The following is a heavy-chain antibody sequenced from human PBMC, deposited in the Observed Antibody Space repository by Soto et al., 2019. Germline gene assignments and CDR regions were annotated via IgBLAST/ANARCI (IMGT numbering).Heavy chain of an antibody. CDR1: GFSLTTSGVG. CDR3: AHRVLRTVFGLVTTTAIYFDF. CDR2: IYWDDDK. D-gene: IGHD3-3*01. V-gene: IGHV2-5*02. J-gene: IGHJ4*02. Sequence: QITLNESGPTQVKPRQTLTLTCTFSGFSLTTSGVGVGWIRQSPGKAPEWLALIYWDDDKRYSPFLKRRLTSTKDTSKNQVVLTMADLDPADTATYYCAHRVLRTVFGLVTTTAIYFDFWGQGTPVAVSS.